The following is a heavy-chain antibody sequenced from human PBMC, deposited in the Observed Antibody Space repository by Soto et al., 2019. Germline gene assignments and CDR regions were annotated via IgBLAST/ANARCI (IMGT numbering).Heavy chain of an antibody. CDR2: INHSGST. CDR1: GGSFSGYY. Sequence: QVQLQQWGAGLLKPSETLSLTCAVYGGSFSGYYWSWIRQPPGKGLEWIGEINHSGSTNYNPSLKSRVTISVDTSKNQFSLKLSSVTAADTAVYYCARGPGYCSSTSRSNRLDYWGQGTLVTVSS. CDR3: ARGPGYCSSTSRSNRLDY. D-gene: IGHD2-2*01. V-gene: IGHV4-34*01. J-gene: IGHJ4*02.